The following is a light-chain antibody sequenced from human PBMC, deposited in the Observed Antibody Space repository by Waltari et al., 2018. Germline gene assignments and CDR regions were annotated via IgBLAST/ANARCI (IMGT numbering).Light chain of an antibody. J-gene: IGLJ3*02. V-gene: IGLV2-14*03. Sequence: QSALTQPASVSGSPGQSITISCTGTTSDLGGYNYVSWYQQHPGKAPKLIIFDVSSRPSGVSNRFSASKSANTASLIISGLQAEDEADYYCCSFTSSSTWVFGGGTKLTVL. CDR2: DVS. CDR3: CSFTSSSTWV. CDR1: TSDLGGYNY.